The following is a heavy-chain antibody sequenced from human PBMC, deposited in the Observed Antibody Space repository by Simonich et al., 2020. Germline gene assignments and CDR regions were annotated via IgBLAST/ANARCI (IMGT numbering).Heavy chain of an antibody. D-gene: IGHD6-6*01. Sequence: QVQLVQSGAEVKKPGASAKGSCKATGYTFTGYYMNLVRQAPGQGMEGREWINPNSGGTNYAQKFQGRVTMTRDTSIGTAYMELSRLRSDDTAVYYCARDRAARYYYYYYMDVWGKGTTVTVSS. CDR3: ARDRAARYYYYYYMDV. J-gene: IGHJ6*03. CDR1: GYTFTGYY. V-gene: IGHV1-2*02. CDR2: INPNSGGT.